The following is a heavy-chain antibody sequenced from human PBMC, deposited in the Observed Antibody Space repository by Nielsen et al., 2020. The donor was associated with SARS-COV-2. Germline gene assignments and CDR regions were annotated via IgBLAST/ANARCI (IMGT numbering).Heavy chain of an antibody. D-gene: IGHD6-6*01. CDR1: GYTFTSFA. J-gene: IGHJ6*02. V-gene: IGHV1-3*01. CDR2: INAGNGNT. CDR3: ARESGIASRHYYYYYNMDV. Sequence: ASVKVSCKTSGYTFTSFAIHWVRQAPGQSLEWMGWINAGNGNTKYSQKFQGRVTMTRDTSANTAYMELSSLRSEDTAVYYCARESGIASRHYYYYYNMDVWGQGTTVTVSS.